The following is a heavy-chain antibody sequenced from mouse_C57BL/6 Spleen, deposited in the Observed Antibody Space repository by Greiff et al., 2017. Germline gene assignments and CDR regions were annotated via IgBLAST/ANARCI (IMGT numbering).Heavy chain of an antibody. CDR2: SRNKANDYTT. Sequence: EVKLMESGGGLVQSGRSLRLSCATSGFTFSDFYMEWVRQAPGKGLEWIAASRNKANDYTTEYSASVKGRFIVSRDTSQSILYLQMNALRAEDTAIYYCARDAPYDGYFAYWGQGTLVTVSA. V-gene: IGHV7-1*01. J-gene: IGHJ3*01. CDR3: ARDAPYDGYFAY. CDR1: GFTFSDFY. D-gene: IGHD2-3*01.